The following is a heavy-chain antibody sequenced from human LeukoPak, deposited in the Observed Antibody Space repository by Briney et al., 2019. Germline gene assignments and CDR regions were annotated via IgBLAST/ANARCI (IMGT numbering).Heavy chain of an antibody. V-gene: IGHV4-39*02. Sequence: PSETLSLTCTVSGDSISSSHYYWGWIRQSPGKGLEWTGSIYSGGETHYNPSLNSRVTIFLDTSKNRFSLNLISVTATDTAVYYCVRDYSNFVQGDWGQGTLVTVSS. CDR2: IYSGGET. J-gene: IGHJ4*02. D-gene: IGHD4-11*01. CDR3: VRDYSNFVQGD. CDR1: GDSISSSHYY.